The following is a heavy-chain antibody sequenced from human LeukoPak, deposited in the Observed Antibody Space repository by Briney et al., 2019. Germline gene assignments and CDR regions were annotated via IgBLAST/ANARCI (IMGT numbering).Heavy chain of an antibody. Sequence: GGSLRLSCAASGFTFSSYGMHWVRQAPGKGLEWVAFIRYDGSNKYYADSVKGRFTISRDNSKNTLYLQMNSLRAEDTAVYYCAKVWIHAIDAFDIWGQGTMVSVSS. J-gene: IGHJ3*02. CDR1: GFTFSSYG. V-gene: IGHV3-30*02. CDR3: AKVWIHAIDAFDI. CDR2: IRYDGSNK. D-gene: IGHD3-3*01.